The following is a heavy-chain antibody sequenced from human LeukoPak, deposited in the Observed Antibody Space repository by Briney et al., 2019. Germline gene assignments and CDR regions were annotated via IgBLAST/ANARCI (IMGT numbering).Heavy chain of an antibody. CDR2: IYYSGST. V-gene: IGHV4-59*01. CDR1: GGSISSYY. Sequence: SETPSLTCTVSGGSISSYYWSWIRQPPGKGLEWIGYIYYSGSTNYNPSLKSRVTISADTSKNQFSLKLSSVTAADTAVYYCARGGRYCSGGSCLDYWGQGTLVTVSS. CDR3: ARGGRYCSGGSCLDY. J-gene: IGHJ4*02. D-gene: IGHD2-15*01.